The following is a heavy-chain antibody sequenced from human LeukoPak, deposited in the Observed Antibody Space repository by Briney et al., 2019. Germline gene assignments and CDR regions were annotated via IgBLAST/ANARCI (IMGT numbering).Heavy chain of an antibody. D-gene: IGHD6-19*01. J-gene: IGHJ4*02. CDR1: GFKFNIYT. V-gene: IGHV3-23*01. CDR2: VGSGGTR. CDR3: AKAVAGTLDY. Sequence: GGSLRLSCAASGFKFNIYTMSWVRQAQGKGLEWISAVGSGGTRYYADSVKGRFTISRDNSKNTLYLQMNSLRAEDTAVYYCAKAVAGTLDYWGQGTLVTVSS.